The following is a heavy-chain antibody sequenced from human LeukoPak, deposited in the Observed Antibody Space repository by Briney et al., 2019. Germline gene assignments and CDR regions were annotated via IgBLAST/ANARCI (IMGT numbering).Heavy chain of an antibody. J-gene: IGHJ4*02. D-gene: IGHD3-10*01. CDR3: AKDYGSGSYSADY. V-gene: IGHV1-2*02. CDR2: INPNSGGT. CDR1: GYTFTGYY. Sequence: ASVKVSCKASGYTFTGYYMHWVRQAPGQGLEWMGWINPNSGGTNYAQKFQGRVTMTRDTSINTAYMELTRLRSDDTAVYYCAKDYGSGSYSADYWGQGTLVTVSS.